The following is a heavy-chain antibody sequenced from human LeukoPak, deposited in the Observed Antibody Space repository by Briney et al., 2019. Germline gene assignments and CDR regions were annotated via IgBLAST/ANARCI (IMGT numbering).Heavy chain of an antibody. CDR2: ISAYNGNT. CDR3: ARGSLTSSSWLTWLVGGVEYFDY. D-gene: IGHD6-13*01. CDR1: GGTFSSYA. Sequence: VASGKVSCKASGGTFSSYAISWVRQAPGQGLEWMGWISAYNGNTNYAQKLQGRVTMTTDTSTSTAYMELRSLRSDDTAVYYCARGSLTSSSWLTWLVGGVEYFDYWGQGTLVTVSS. J-gene: IGHJ4*02. V-gene: IGHV1-18*01.